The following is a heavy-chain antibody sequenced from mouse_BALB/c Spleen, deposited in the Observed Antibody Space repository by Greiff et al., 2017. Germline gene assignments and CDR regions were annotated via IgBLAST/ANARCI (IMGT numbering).Heavy chain of an antibody. CDR3: ASFTTVVATTYFDV. J-gene: IGHJ1*01. D-gene: IGHD1-1*01. CDR1: GYSITSDYA. CDR2: ISYSGST. V-gene: IGHV3-2*02. Sequence: EVKLLESGPGLVKPSQSLSLTCTVTGYSITSDYAWNWIRQFPGNKLEWMGYISYSGSTSYNPSLKSRISITRDTSKNQFFLQLNSVTTEDTATYYCASFTTVVATTYFDVWGAGTTVTVSS.